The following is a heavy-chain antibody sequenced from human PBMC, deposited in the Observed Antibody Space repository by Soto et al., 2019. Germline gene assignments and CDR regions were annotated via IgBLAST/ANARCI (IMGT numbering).Heavy chain of an antibody. Sequence: SETLSLTCTVSGGSVSSGIYYWSWIRQPPGKGLEWIGYIYYSGSTNYNPSLKSRVTISVDTSKNQFSLKLSSVTAADTAVYYCARGNDFWSGYYYFDYWGQGTLVTVSS. CDR2: IYYSGST. V-gene: IGHV4-61*01. J-gene: IGHJ4*02. CDR3: ARGNDFWSGYYYFDY. CDR1: GGSVSSGIYY. D-gene: IGHD3-3*01.